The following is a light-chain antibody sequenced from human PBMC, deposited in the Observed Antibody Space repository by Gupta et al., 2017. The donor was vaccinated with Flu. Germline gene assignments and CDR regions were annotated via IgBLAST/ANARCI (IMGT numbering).Light chain of an antibody. CDR1: QSVSSSY. CDR2: DAS. CDR3: QQYGSSPPYT. V-gene: IGKV3D-20*01. J-gene: IGKJ2*01. Sequence: TVLTHSLATLSLSLGERATLSCGASQSVSSSYLAWYQQKPGLAPRLLIYDASSRATGIPDRFSGSGSGTDFTLTISRLEPEDFAVYYCQQYGSSPPYTFGQGTKLEIK.